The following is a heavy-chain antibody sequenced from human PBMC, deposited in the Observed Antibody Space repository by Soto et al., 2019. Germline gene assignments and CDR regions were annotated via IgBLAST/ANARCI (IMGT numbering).Heavy chain of an antibody. D-gene: IGHD6-13*01. CDR3: AKLTAA. V-gene: IGHV3-23*01. CDR2: ITSSGGGT. CDR1: GFTFSAYV. J-gene: IGHJ4*02. Sequence: EVEVLESGGGLVQPGGSLRLSCAASGFTFSAYVMSWVRQAPGEGLEWVSSITSSGGGTYYADSVKGRFTVSRDNSKNTVYLQMNSLRDEDTAVYYCAKLTAAWGQGTLVTVSS.